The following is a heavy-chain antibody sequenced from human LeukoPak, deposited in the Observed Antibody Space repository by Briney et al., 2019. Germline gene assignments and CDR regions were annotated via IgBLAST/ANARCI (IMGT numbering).Heavy chain of an antibody. V-gene: IGHV3-23*01. CDR1: GFTFSSYA. J-gene: IGHJ6*03. D-gene: IGHD6-13*01. Sequence: HPGGSLRLSXAASGFTFSSYAMSWVCQAPGKGLEWVSAISGSGGSTYYADSVKGRFTISRDNSKNTLYLQMNSLRAEDTAVYYCAKLGGYTSSWSYYYYYYMDVWGKGTTVTVSS. CDR2: ISGSGGST. CDR3: AKLGGYTSSWSYYYYYYMDV.